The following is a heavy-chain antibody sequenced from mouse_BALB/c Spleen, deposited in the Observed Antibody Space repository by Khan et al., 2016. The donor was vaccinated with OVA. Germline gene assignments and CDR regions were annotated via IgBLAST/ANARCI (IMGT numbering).Heavy chain of an antibody. CDR3: ARSPYGNFAY. D-gene: IGHD2-1*01. Sequence: EVQLVESGGGLVKPGGSLKLSCAASGFTFSTYAMSWVRQTPEKRLEWVATISSDGDYTYYPDNVTGRFTIYRDHAKNTLYLQMSSLRSEDTAMYYCARSPYGNFAYWGQGTLVTVSA. J-gene: IGHJ3*01. V-gene: IGHV5-9-3*01. CDR2: ISSDGDYT. CDR1: GFTFSTYA.